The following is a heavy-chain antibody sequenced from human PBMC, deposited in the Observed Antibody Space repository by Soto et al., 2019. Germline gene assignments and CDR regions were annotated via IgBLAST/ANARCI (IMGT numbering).Heavy chain of an antibody. CDR1: GFIVSSNY. CDR3: ARDSYTRY. D-gene: IGHD4-4*01. J-gene: IGHJ4*02. Sequence: EVQLVESGGGLVQPGGSLRLSCAASGFIVSSNYMSWVSQAPGKGLEWVSIIYNDGSTYYADSVKGRFTISRDNSKNTLYLQILSLRAEDTAVYYCARDSYTRYWGQGTLVTVSS. CDR2: IYNDGST. V-gene: IGHV3-66*01.